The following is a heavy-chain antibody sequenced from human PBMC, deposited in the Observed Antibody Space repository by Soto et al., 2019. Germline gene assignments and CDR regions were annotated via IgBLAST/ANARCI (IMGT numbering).Heavy chain of an antibody. Sequence: GESLKISCKGSGYSFSSNWIGWVRQMPGKGLECMGLIYPGDSDTRYSPSFQGQVTISADKSISTAYLQWSSLKASDTAMYYCAKKKTPPGPFDIWGKGILVT. CDR1: GYSFSSNW. V-gene: IGHV5-51*01. J-gene: IGHJ3*02. CDR2: IYPGDSDT. CDR3: AKKKTPPGPFDI.